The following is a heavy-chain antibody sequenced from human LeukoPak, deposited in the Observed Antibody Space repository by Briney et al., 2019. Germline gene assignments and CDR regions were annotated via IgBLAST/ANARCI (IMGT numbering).Heavy chain of an antibody. J-gene: IGHJ6*02. V-gene: IGHV1-69*13. CDR2: IIPIFGTA. CDR3: ARDPLYSSGWYSGGNYYYGMDV. D-gene: IGHD6-19*01. CDR1: GGTFSSYA. Sequence: GASVKVSCKASGGTFSSYAISWVRQAPGQGLEWMGGIIPIFGTANYAQKFQGRVTITADESTSTAYMELSSLRSEDTAVYYCARDPLYSSGWYSGGNYYYGMDVWGQGTTVTVSS.